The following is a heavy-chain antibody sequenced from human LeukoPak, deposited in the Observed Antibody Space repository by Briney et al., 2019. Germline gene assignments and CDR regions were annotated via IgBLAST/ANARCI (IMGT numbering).Heavy chain of an antibody. V-gene: IGHV3-48*02. Sequence: GRSLRLSCAASGFTFGSYSMNWVRQAPGKGLEWVSYISSGGSTIYYADSVRGRFTISRDTAKNSLYLEMSGLRDEDTAMYYCVRGDQEASEPAFDYWGQGTLVTVSS. J-gene: IGHJ4*02. CDR2: ISSGGSTI. CDR3: VRGDQEASEPAFDY. CDR1: GFTFGSYS. D-gene: IGHD1-14*01.